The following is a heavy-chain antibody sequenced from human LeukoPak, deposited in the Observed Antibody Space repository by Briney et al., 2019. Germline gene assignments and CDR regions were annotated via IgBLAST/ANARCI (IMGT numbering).Heavy chain of an antibody. V-gene: IGHV3-48*01. Sequence: GGSLRLSCAASGFTFSSYTMNWVRQAPGKGLEWVSCISSSSSTIYYADSVKGRFTISRDNAKNSLYLQMNSLRAEDTAVYYCARDRGGQDYGDYLSCYYYMDVWGKGTTVTVSS. J-gene: IGHJ6*03. D-gene: IGHD4-17*01. CDR1: GFTFSSYT. CDR3: ARDRGGQDYGDYLSCYYYMDV. CDR2: ISSSSSTI.